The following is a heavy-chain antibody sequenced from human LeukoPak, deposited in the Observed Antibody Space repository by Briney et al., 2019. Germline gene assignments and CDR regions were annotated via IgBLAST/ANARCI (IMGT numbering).Heavy chain of an antibody. CDR2: VSHRGVT. D-gene: IGHD2-2*01. CDR3: AKEGDYCSSSGCHKRGIDY. Sequence: SEPLSLTCAVSGGSFSDYYWIWIRQHSGKGLEWIGEVSHRGVTNYTPSLRGRITVSVDTSKNQFSLRLSSVTAADTAVYYCAKEGDYCSSSGCHKRGIDYWGQGTLVTVSS. V-gene: IGHV4-34*01. CDR1: GGSFSDYY. J-gene: IGHJ4*02.